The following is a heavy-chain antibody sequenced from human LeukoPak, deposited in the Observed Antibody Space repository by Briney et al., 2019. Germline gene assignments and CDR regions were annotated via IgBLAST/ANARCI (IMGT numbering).Heavy chain of an antibody. J-gene: IGHJ2*01. CDR3: ARGPGYWYFDL. V-gene: IGHV3-11*05. CDR2: ISSSSGYI. Sequence: PGGSLRLSCAASGFTFSDYYMTWIRQAPGKGLECVSYISSSSGYINYADSVKGRFTITRDNAKNSLSLQMNSLRADDTAVYYCARGPGYWYFDLWGRGTLVTVSS. CDR1: GFTFSDYY.